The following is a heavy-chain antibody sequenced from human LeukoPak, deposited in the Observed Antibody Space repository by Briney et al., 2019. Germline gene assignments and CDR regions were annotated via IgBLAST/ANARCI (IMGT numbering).Heavy chain of an antibody. J-gene: IGHJ4*02. CDR1: GFTFSSYA. V-gene: IGHV3-23*01. CDR2: ISGSGGST. Sequence: PGGSLRLSCAASGFTFSSYAMSWVRQAPGKGLEWVSAISGSGGSTYYADSVKGRFTSSRDNSKNTLYLRMNSLRAEDTAVYYCAKGDIVVVPAAKDEFGFDYWGQGTLVTVSS. CDR3: AKGDIVVVPAAKDEFGFDY. D-gene: IGHD2-2*01.